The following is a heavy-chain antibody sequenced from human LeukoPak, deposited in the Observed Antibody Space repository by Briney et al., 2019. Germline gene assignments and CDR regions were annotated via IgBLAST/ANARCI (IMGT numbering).Heavy chain of an antibody. Sequence: SVKVSCKASGGTFNNYAVNWVRQAPGQGLEWMGRIIPIFGITNYAQKFQGRVTITADKSTSTAYMGLSSLRSEDTAVYYCARDIAAATSLWGQGTLVTVSS. CDR2: IIPIFGIT. CDR3: ARDIAAATSL. V-gene: IGHV1-69*04. CDR1: GGTFNNYA. J-gene: IGHJ4*02. D-gene: IGHD2-15*01.